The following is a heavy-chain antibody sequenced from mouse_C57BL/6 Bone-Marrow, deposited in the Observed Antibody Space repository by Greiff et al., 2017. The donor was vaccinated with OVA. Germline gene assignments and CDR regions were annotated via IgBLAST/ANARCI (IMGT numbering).Heavy chain of an antibody. CDR1: GYTFTSYW. J-gene: IGHJ1*03. Sequence: QVQLQQSGAELVKPGASVKMSCKASGYTFTSYWITWVKQRPGQGLEWIGDIYPGSGSTNYNEKFKSKATLTVDTSSSTAYMQLSSLTSEDSAVYYCARLSGSSYGWYCDVWGTGTTVTVSS. V-gene: IGHV1-55*01. D-gene: IGHD1-1*01. CDR3: ARLSGSSYGWYCDV. CDR2: IYPGSGST.